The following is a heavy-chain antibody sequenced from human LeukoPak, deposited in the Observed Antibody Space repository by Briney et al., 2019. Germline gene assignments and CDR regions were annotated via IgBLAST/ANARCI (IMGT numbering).Heavy chain of an antibody. D-gene: IGHD3-3*01. V-gene: IGHV1-58*01. CDR1: GFTFSNSA. CDR2: IVVGSGNT. J-gene: IGHJ5*02. Sequence: SVKVSCKASGFTFSNSAVQWMRQARGQSPEWIGWIVVGSGNTNYAQKFQGRVTMTRDTSTSTVYMELSSLRSEDTAVYYCARANTIFGVVMNWFDPWGQGTLVTVSS. CDR3: ARANTIFGVVMNWFDP.